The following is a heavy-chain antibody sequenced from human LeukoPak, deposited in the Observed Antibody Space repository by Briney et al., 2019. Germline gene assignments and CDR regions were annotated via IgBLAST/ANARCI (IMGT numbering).Heavy chain of an antibody. J-gene: IGHJ4*02. V-gene: IGHV4-59*11. CDR1: GGSFSSHY. CDR2: ISYTGST. D-gene: IGHD6-25*01. Sequence: PSETLSLTCTVSGGSFSSHYWSWIRQPPGKGLEWIGYISYTGSTNYNPSLKSRVTISVDTSKNQFSLKLSSVTAADTAFYFCARVLTAAGLDFWGQGVLVRISS. CDR3: ARVLTAAGLDF.